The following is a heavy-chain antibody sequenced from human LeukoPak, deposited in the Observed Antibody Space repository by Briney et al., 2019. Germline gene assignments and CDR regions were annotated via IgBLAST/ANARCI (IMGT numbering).Heavy chain of an antibody. CDR3: ARSVRECSSTSCYPGDY. CDR2: INPSSGGT. CDR1: GYTFTGYY. Sequence: ASVKVSCKASGYTFTGYYMHWVRQAPGQGLEWMGRINPSSGGTNYAQKFQGRVTMTRDTSISTAYMELSRLRSDDMAVYYCARSVRECSSTSCYPGDYWGQGTLVTVSS. D-gene: IGHD2-2*01. J-gene: IGHJ4*02. V-gene: IGHV1-2*06.